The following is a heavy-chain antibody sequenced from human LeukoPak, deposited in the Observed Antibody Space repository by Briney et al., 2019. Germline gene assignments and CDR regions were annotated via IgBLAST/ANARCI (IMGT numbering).Heavy chain of an antibody. V-gene: IGHV1-3*01. D-gene: IGHD2-2*01. Sequence: ASVKVSCKASGYTFTSYAMHWVRQAPGQRLEWMGWINAGNGNTKYSQKFQGRVTITRDTSASTAYMELSSLRSDDTAVYYCASGGCSSTSCYEADYYYYGMDVWGQGTTVTVSS. CDR3: ASGGCSSTSCYEADYYYYGMDV. CDR2: INAGNGNT. CDR1: GYTFTSYA. J-gene: IGHJ6*02.